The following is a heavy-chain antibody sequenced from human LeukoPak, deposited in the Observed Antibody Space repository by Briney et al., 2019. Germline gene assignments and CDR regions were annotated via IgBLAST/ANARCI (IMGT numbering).Heavy chain of an antibody. Sequence: GGSLRLSCAASGVTFNTYYMHWVRQAPGKGLVWVSRTSGDGSTTIYADSVKGRFTISTDNAKNSLYLQMSSLRADDTAVYYCVRVPYWGQGTLVTVSS. CDR3: VRVPY. CDR2: TSGDGSTT. V-gene: IGHV3-74*01. CDR1: GVTFNTYY. J-gene: IGHJ4*02.